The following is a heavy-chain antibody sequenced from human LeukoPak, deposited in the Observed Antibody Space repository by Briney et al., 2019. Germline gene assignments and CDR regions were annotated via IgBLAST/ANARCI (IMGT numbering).Heavy chain of an antibody. Sequence: PSETLSLTCAVYGGSLSGYYWSWIRQPPGKGLEWIGEINHSGSTNYNPSLKSRVTISVDTSKNQFSLKLSSVTAADTAVYYCARGIAAAGTGRWFDPWGQGTLVTVSS. CDR1: GGSLSGYY. V-gene: IGHV4-34*01. CDR3: ARGIAAAGTGRWFDP. CDR2: INHSGST. J-gene: IGHJ5*02. D-gene: IGHD6-13*01.